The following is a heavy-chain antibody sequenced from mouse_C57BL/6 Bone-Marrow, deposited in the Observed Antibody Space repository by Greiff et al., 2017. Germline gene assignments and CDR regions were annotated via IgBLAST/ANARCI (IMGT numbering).Heavy chain of an antibody. D-gene: IGHD1-1*01. V-gene: IGHV5-15*04. CDR2: ISNLAYSI. CDR1: GFTFSDYG. CDR3: PRRTTVGPYAVDY. J-gene: IGHJ4*01. Sequence: EVMLVESGGGLVQPGGSLKLSCAASGFTFSDYGMAWVRQAPRKGPEWVAFISNLAYSIYYADTVTGRFTISRENAKNTLYLEMSSLRSEDTAMYYCPRRTTVGPYAVDYWGQGTSVTVSS.